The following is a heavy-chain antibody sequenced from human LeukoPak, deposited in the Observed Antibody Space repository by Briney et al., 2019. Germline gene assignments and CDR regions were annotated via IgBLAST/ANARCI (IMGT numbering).Heavy chain of an antibody. V-gene: IGHV1-18*01. CDR1: GYTFLSFG. CDR2: ISAYNGNT. J-gene: IGHJ6*03. Sequence: ASVKVSCKASGYTFLSFGISWVRQAPGQGLEWMGWISAYNGNTNYAQKIQGRVTMTTDTSTSTAYMELRSLRSDDTAVYYCARGPIIDIVEVPAANDYYYMDVWGKGTTVTVSS. CDR3: ARGPIIDIVEVPAANDYYYMDV. D-gene: IGHD2-2*01.